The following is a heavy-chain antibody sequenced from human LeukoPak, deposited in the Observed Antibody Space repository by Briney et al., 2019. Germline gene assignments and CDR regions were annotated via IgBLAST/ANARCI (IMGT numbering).Heavy chain of an antibody. V-gene: IGHV3-23*01. Sequence: GGSLRLSCAASGFTFSSYTMGWVRQAPGKGLEWVSDINESGGRTYYVDSVKGRFTISRDNSKNTLYLQMNSLRAEDTAIYYCVKAGSKSWYSYWGQGTQVTVSS. CDR2: INESGGRT. J-gene: IGHJ4*02. CDR3: VKAGSKSWYSY. CDR1: GFTFSSYT. D-gene: IGHD1-14*01.